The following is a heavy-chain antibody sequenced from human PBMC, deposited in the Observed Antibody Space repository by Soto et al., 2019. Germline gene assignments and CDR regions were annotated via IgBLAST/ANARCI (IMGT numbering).Heavy chain of an antibody. CDR1: GGIFSTYA. D-gene: IGHD3-10*01. Sequence: QVQLVQSGAEVKKPGSSVKVSCKASGGIFSTYAISWLRQAPGQGLEWMGGIIPIFGTPHYAQRFQGRVSITADESTTTAYMELSRRKSEDTAVYYCSRDRDDYGSGNYYNRIYFWCQGTLVTVSS. CDR2: IIPIFGTP. CDR3: SRDRDDYGSGNYYNRIYF. V-gene: IGHV1-69*01. J-gene: IGHJ4*02.